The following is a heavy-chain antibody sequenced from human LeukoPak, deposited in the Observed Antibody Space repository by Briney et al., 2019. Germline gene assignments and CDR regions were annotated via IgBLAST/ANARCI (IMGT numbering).Heavy chain of an antibody. CDR1: GFTFSSYG. D-gene: IGHD3-22*01. V-gene: IGHV3-30*03. CDR3: AREARITMIVVADLDP. Sequence: GGSLRLSCAASGFTFSSYGMHWVRQALGKGLEWVAVISYDGSNKYYADSVKGRFTISRDNSKNTLYLQMNSLRAEDTAVYYCAREARITMIVVADLDPWGQGTLVTVSS. CDR2: ISYDGSNK. J-gene: IGHJ5*02.